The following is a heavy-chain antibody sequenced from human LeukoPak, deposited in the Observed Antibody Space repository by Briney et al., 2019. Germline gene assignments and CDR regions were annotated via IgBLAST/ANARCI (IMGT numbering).Heavy chain of an antibody. Sequence: PGGSLRLSCAASGFTFSSYAMHWVRQAPGKGLEWVAVISYDGSNKYYADSVKGRFTISRDNSKNTLYLQMNSLRAEDTAVYYCARAVREVVPAAIMGNAFDIWGQGTMVTVSS. CDR3: ARAVREVVPAAIMGNAFDI. D-gene: IGHD2-2*01. J-gene: IGHJ3*02. V-gene: IGHV3-30-3*01. CDR2: ISYDGSNK. CDR1: GFTFSSYA.